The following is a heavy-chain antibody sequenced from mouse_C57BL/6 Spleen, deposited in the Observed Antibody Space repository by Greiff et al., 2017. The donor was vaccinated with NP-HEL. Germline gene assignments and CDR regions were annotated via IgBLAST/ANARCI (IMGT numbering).Heavy chain of an antibody. CDR3: ARYSYFDV. Sequence: DVHLVESGGGLVQPGGSLSLSCAASGFTFTDYYMSWVRQPPGKALEWLGFIRNKANGYTTEYSASVKGRFTISRDNSQSILYLQMNALRAEDSATYYCARYSYFDVWGTGTTVTVSS. J-gene: IGHJ1*03. CDR1: GFTFTDYY. V-gene: IGHV7-3*01. CDR2: IRNKANGYTT.